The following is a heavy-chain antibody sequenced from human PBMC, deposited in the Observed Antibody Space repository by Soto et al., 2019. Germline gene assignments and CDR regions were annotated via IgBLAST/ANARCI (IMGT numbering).Heavy chain of an antibody. D-gene: IGHD6-19*01. CDR3: AADDGGIAVAGTMGY. J-gene: IGHJ4*02. V-gene: IGHV1-58*01. CDR1: GFTFTSSA. CDR2: IVVGSGNT. Sequence: GASVKVSCKASGFTFTSSAVQWVRQARGQRLEWIGWIVVGSGNTNYAQKFQERVTITRDMSTSTAYMELSSLRSEDTAVYYCAADDGGIAVAGTMGYWVQGTLVTVSS.